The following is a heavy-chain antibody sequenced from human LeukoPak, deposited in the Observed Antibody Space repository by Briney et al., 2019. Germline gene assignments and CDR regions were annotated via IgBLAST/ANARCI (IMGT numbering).Heavy chain of an antibody. V-gene: IGHV3-7*01. Sequence: PGGSLRLSCAASGSTFSSYWMSWVRQAPGKGLEWVANIKQDGSEKYYVDSVKGRFTISRDNAKNSLYLQMNSLRAEDTAVYYCAREPTITIFGVVITNDAFDIWGQGTMVTVSS. CDR3: AREPTITIFGVVITNDAFDI. D-gene: IGHD3-3*01. J-gene: IGHJ3*02. CDR1: GSTFSSYW. CDR2: IKQDGSEK.